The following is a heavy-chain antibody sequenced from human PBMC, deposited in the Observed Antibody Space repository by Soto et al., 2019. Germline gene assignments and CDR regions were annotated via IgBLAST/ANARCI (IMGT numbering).Heavy chain of an antibody. J-gene: IGHJ4*02. CDR1: GFTFSTYS. D-gene: IGHD6-19*01. CDR3: ARSVAGHFDY. Sequence: EVQVVESGGGLVQPGGSLRLSCAASGFTFSTYSMNWVRQAPGKGLEWVSYITSSSSPIYYADSVKGRFTISRDNAKNSLYLQMNSLRDEDTAVYYCARSVAGHFDYWGQGTLVTVSS. V-gene: IGHV3-48*02. CDR2: ITSSSSPI.